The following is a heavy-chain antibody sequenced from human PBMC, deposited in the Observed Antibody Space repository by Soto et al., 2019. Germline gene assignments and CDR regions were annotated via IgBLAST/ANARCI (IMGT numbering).Heavy chain of an antibody. Sequence: LRLSCTTSGFTFGDYAMSWFRQTPGKGLEWVGFVRTYAYGETTEYAASVKGRFTVGRDNSRSTAYLHMSSLKTEDTGVYFCSRDCPCGLGYCTNGACFPNDFWGQGTLVTVSS. D-gene: IGHD2-8*01. J-gene: IGHJ4*02. V-gene: IGHV3-49*03. CDR2: VRTYAYGETT. CDR3: SRDCPCGLGYCTNGACFPNDF. CDR1: GFTFGDYA.